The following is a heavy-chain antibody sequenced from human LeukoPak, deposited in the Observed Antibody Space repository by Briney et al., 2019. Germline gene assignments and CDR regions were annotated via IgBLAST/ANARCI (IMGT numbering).Heavy chain of an antibody. V-gene: IGHV3-48*03. CDR3: ARGGVLPNWFDS. CDR2: ISCSSSTL. Sequence: GGSLRLSCAASGFTPRRFEMNWVPHAPGEGVECVSYISCSSSTLQHAHSEKGRFTISSDHAKNSLYLQMNSLRAEDRAVYYGARGGVLPNWFDSWSQGTLVTVSS. D-gene: IGHD3-10*01. J-gene: IGHJ5*01. CDR1: GFTPRRFE.